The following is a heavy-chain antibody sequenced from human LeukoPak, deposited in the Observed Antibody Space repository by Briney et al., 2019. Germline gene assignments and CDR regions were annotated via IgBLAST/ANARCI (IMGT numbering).Heavy chain of an antibody. D-gene: IGHD3-10*01. CDR3: ASSEVLLWFGETPEYYFDY. J-gene: IGHJ4*02. CDR2: IYYSGST. Sequence: SETLSLTCTVSGGSISSYYWSWIRQPPGKGLEWIGYIYYSGSTNYNPSLKSRVTISVDTSKNQFSLKPSSVTAADTAVYYCASSEVLLWFGETPEYYFDYWGQGTLVTVSS. CDR1: GGSISSYY. V-gene: IGHV4-59*01.